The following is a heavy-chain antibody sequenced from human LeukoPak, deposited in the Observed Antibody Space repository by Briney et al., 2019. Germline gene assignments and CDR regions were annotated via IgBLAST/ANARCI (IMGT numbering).Heavy chain of an antibody. D-gene: IGHD2-8*01. CDR1: GFTFSSYA. CDR3: AKDLRIRAGVPDC. CDR2: ISSGGGFT. J-gene: IGHJ4*02. Sequence: PGGSLRLSCAASGFTFSSYAMSWVRQVPGKGLEWVSSISSGGGFTYYADSVKGRFTISRDSSKNTLCLQMNSLRAEDTAVYYCAKDLRIRAGVPDCWGQGTLVTVSS. V-gene: IGHV3-23*01.